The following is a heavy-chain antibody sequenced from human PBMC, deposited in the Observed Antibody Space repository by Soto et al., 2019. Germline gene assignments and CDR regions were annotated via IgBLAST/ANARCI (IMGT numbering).Heavy chain of an antibody. CDR1: GGTFSSYA. CDR2: IIPIFGTA. V-gene: IGHV1-69*01. Sequence: QVQLVQSGAEVKKPGSSVKGSCKASGGTFSSYAISWVRQAPGQGLEWMGGIIPIFGTANYAQKFQGRVTITADESTSTAYMELSSLRSEDTAVYYCARDLRMGASIYYYGMDVWGQGTTVTVSS. D-gene: IGHD1-26*01. CDR3: ARDLRMGASIYYYGMDV. J-gene: IGHJ6*02.